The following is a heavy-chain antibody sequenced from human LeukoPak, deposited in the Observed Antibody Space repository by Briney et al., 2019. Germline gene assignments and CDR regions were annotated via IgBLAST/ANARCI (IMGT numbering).Heavy chain of an antibody. Sequence: GGSLRLSCAASGFTFSSYGMHWVRQAPGKGLEWVAVISYDGSDKYYADSVKGRFTISRDNSKNTLYLQMNSLRAEDTAVYYCAKAELLWFGESWGQGTLVTVSS. CDR2: ISYDGSDK. V-gene: IGHV3-30*18. CDR3: AKAELLWFGES. D-gene: IGHD3-10*01. J-gene: IGHJ4*02. CDR1: GFTFSSYG.